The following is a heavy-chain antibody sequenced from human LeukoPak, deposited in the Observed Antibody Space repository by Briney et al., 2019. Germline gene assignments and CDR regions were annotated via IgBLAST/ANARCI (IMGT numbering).Heavy chain of an antibody. CDR3: ARRGGGCSSTSCYNYWFDP. J-gene: IGHJ5*02. Sequence: PGESLKISCKGSGYSFTSYWIGWVRQMPGKGLGWMGIIYSGDSDTRYSPSFQGQVTISADKSISTAYLQWSSLKASDTAMYYCARRGGGCSSTSCYNYWFDPWGQGTLVTVSS. D-gene: IGHD2-2*02. V-gene: IGHV5-51*01. CDR1: GYSFTSYW. CDR2: IYSGDSDT.